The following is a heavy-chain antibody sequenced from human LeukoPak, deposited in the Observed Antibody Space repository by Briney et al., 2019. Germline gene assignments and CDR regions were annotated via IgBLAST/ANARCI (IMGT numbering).Heavy chain of an antibody. CDR1: GFTFSDYY. D-gene: IGHD5-24*01. V-gene: IGHV3-30-3*01. CDR3: ARDPLEMANTPPFFDY. J-gene: IGHJ4*02. Sequence: GGSLRLSCAASGFTFSDYYMSWIRQAPGKGLEWVAVISYDGSNKYYADSVKGRFTISRDNSKNTLYLQMNSLRAEDTAVYYCARDPLEMANTPPFFDYWGQGTLVTVSS. CDR2: ISYDGSNK.